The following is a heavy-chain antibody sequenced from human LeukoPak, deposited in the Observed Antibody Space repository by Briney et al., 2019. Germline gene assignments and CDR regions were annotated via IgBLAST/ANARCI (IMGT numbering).Heavy chain of an antibody. Sequence: GGSLRLSCAASGFTFSSYSMNWVRQAPGKGLEWVSSISSSSSYIYYADSVKGRFTISRDNAKNSLYLQMNSLRAEDTAVYYCARARTVYYYDSSGYFDYWGQGTLVTVSS. CDR3: ARARTVYYYDSSGYFDY. J-gene: IGHJ4*02. V-gene: IGHV3-21*01. CDR2: ISSSSSYI. D-gene: IGHD3-22*01. CDR1: GFTFSSYS.